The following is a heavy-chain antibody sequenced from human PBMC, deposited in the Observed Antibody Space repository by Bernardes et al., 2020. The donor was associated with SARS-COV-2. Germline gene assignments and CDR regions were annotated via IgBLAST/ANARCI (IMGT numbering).Heavy chain of an antibody. V-gene: IGHV3-23*01. CDR3: ANRNYYIDD. CDR2: VSNSGSST. Sequence: GGSLRLSCAASGFTFSSYAMNWVRQAPGKGLEWVSAVSNSGSSTYYADSVKGRFTISRDNSKNTVYLQMNSLRAEDTAVYYCANRNYYIDDWGQGTLVTVSS. D-gene: IGHD1-7*01. CDR1: GFTFSSYA. J-gene: IGHJ4*02.